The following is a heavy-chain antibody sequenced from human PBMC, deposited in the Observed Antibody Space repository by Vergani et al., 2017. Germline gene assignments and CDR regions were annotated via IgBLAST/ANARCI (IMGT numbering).Heavy chain of an antibody. CDR2: ISSSGSP. J-gene: IGHJ3*01. CDR1: GGSISSSSYY. V-gene: IGHV4-39*02. Sequence: QLQLQESGPGLVKPSETLSLTCTVSGGSISSSSYYWGWIRQPPEKGLEWIGSISSSGSPYYNPTLKSRLAFSVDTSKNLFSLRLKSVTATDTGMYYCARPVGPSAIADGYHVWGQGTMVTVS. CDR3: ARPVGPSAIADGYHV. D-gene: IGHD3-10*01.